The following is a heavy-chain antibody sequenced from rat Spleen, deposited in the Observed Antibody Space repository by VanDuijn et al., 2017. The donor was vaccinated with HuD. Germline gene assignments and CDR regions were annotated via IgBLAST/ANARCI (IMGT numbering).Heavy chain of an antibody. J-gene: IGHJ2*01. D-gene: IGHD1-2*01. CDR1: GFSLISYA. V-gene: IGHV2-13*01. Sequence: QVQLKESGPGLVQPSQTLSLTCTVSGFSLISYAVNWVRQPPGKGLEWMGGIWGDGSTNYNSALKSRLSISKDTSKSQVFLKMNSLQTEDTATYYCATSYMPFDYWGQGVRVTVSS. CDR2: IWGDGST. CDR3: ATSYMPFDY.